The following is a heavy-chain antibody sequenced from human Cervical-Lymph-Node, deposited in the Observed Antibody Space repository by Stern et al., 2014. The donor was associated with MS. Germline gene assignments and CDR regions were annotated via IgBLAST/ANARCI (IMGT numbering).Heavy chain of an antibody. CDR1: EFTFSSFT. J-gene: IGHJ4*02. D-gene: IGHD6-19*01. Sequence: VQLVQSGGGVVQPGGSLTLSCAASEFTFSSFTMHWVRQAPGKGLEWVAFISSDGSKNYYADSVKGRFTISRDNSRNTLYLQMNSLRAEDTAVYYCARVGDGKAGTRLDYWGQGTLVTVSS. V-gene: IGHV3-30*04. CDR3: ARVGDGKAGTRLDY. CDR2: ISSDGSKN.